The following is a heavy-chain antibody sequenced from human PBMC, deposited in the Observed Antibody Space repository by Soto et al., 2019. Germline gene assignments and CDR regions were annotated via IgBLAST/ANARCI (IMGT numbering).Heavy chain of an antibody. J-gene: IGHJ6*02. CDR3: ARERVVVPATIFYYYVLDV. V-gene: IGHV3-7*05. D-gene: IGHD2-15*01. CDR1: GFSFSDYW. CDR2: VKQDGSER. Sequence: LSLTCAASGFSFSDYWMSWVRQAPGKGLEWVANVKQDGSERYYVDSVKGRFTISRDNAKNSLYLQMNSLRAEDTAVYYCARERVVVPATIFYYYVLDVWGQGTTVTVSS.